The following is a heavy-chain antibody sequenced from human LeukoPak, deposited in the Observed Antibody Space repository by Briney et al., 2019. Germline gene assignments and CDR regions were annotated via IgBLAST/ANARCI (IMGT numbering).Heavy chain of an antibody. D-gene: IGHD2/OR15-2a*01. CDR1: GFTFTDYY. CDR3: AREGNGLLSKDFDY. Sequence: ASVKVSRKSSGFTFTDYYIHGVRQAPGQGRAWMGYNGPHSSAKSSPQEFQGRVTMTRDTSMSTAYMELTRLTSDDTAVYYCAREGNGLLSKDFDYWGQGTLVTVSS. V-gene: IGHV1-2*02. CDR2: NGPHSSAK. J-gene: IGHJ4*02.